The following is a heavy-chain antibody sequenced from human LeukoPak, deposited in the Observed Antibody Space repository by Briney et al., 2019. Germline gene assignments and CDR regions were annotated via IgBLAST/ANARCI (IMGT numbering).Heavy chain of an antibody. CDR1: GFTFGDHI. V-gene: IGHV3-48*01. J-gene: IGHJ6*02. CDR3: AKSVAIYFYYGLDV. Sequence: GGSLRLSCAASGFTFGDHIMNWVRQLPGKRLEWVAYVSGSGSTVYYADSVKGRFTVSRDNSKNTLFLQMNSLRVEDTAPYYCAKSVAIYFYYGLDVWGQGTTVTVSS. D-gene: IGHD3-3*01. CDR2: VSGSGSTV.